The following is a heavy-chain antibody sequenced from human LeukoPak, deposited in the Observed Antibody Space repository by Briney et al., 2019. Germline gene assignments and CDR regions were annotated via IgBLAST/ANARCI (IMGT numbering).Heavy chain of an antibody. V-gene: IGHV3-23*01. D-gene: IGHD3-3*01. CDR1: GFTFSSYA. Sequence: GGSLRLSCAASGFTFSSYAMSWVRQAPGKGLEWVSAISGSGGSTYYADSVKGRFTISRDNSKNTLYLQMNSLRAEDTAVYYCAKLSPYYDFWSGKFDYWGQGTLVTVSS. J-gene: IGHJ4*02. CDR3: AKLSPYYDFWSGKFDY. CDR2: ISGSGGST.